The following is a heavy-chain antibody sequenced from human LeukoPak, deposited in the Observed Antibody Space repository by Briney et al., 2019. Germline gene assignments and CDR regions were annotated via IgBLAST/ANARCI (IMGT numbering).Heavy chain of an antibody. CDR3: AREEMPGKFDY. CDR2: INHGGST. V-gene: IGHV4-34*01. Sequence: SETLSLTCAVYGGSFSGYYCSWIRQTPGKGLEWIGEINHGGSTSYNPSLKSRVAISLDKSSNQFSLRLTSVTAADTAMYFCAREEMPGKFDYWGQGTLVTVSS. CDR1: GGSFSGYY. J-gene: IGHJ4*02. D-gene: IGHD1-26*01.